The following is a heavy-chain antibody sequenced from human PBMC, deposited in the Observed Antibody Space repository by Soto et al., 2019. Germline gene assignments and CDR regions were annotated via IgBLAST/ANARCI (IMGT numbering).Heavy chain of an antibody. CDR2: IIPILDIA. J-gene: IGHJ4*02. V-gene: IGHV1-69*04. D-gene: IGHD3-3*01. CDR1: GATFSSYT. Sequence: SVKLTCNASGATFSSYTISWVRQAPGQGLEWMGRIIPILDIANYAQKFQGRVTITADTSTSTAYMELSSLRSEDTAVYYCAREARIFGVVIPYYYFDYWGQGTLVTVSS. CDR3: AREARIFGVVIPYYYFDY.